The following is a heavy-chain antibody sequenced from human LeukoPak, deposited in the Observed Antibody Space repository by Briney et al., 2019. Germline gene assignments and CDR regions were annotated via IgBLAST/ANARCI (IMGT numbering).Heavy chain of an antibody. J-gene: IGHJ4*02. Sequence: GGSLRLSCAASGFTFSSYSMNWVRQAPGKGLEWVSSISSSSSYIYYADSVKGRFTISRDNTKNTLYLQMNSLRAEDTAVYYCATWGDGYNYDYWGQGTLVTVSS. CDR1: GFTFSSYS. CDR2: ISSSSSYI. D-gene: IGHD5-24*01. V-gene: IGHV3-21*06. CDR3: ATWGDGYNYDY.